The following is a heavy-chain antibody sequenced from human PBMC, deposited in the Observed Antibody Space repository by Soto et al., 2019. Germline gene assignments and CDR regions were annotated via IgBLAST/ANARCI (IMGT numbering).Heavy chain of an antibody. V-gene: IGHV4-31*03. D-gene: IGHD6-19*01. CDR2: IYYSGST. CDR3: VGVAVAGILGY. J-gene: IGHJ4*02. Sequence: SETLSLTCTVSGGSISSGGYYWSWIRQHPGKGLEWIGYIYYSGSTYYNPSLKSRVTISVDTSKNQFSLKLSSVTAADTAVYYCVGVAVAGILGYWGQGTLVTVSS. CDR1: GGSISSGGYY.